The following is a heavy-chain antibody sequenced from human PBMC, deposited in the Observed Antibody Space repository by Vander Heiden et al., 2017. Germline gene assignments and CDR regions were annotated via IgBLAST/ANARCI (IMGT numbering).Heavy chain of an antibody. Sequence: QLQLQESGPGLVKPSETLSLTCTVSGDSLRSGTHYWGWVRQPPGKGLEWIGTIYYSGRTFYKPSLRSRATISVDTSKNQFSLKLNSVTAADTAVYYCARKRYSSGWDFDYWGQGVLVTVSS. J-gene: IGHJ4*02. CDR1: GDSLRSGTHY. CDR2: IYYSGRT. V-gene: IGHV4-39*01. D-gene: IGHD6-19*01. CDR3: ARKRYSSGWDFDY.